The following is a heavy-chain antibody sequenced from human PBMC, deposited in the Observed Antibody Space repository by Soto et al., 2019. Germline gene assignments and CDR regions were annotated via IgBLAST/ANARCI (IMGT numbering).Heavy chain of an antibody. V-gene: IGHV3-33*01. Sequence: QVQLVESGGGVVQPGRSLRLSCAASGFTFNSYDMHWVRQAPGKGLEWVAVIWYDGSNKYYADSVKGRFTISRDNSKNTLYLQMKRLRAEDTAVYYCARGDYYDFWSGDAMRYYGMDVWGQGTTVTVSS. J-gene: IGHJ6*02. CDR1: GFTFNSYD. D-gene: IGHD3-3*01. CDR3: ARGDYYDFWSGDAMRYYGMDV. CDR2: IWYDGSNK.